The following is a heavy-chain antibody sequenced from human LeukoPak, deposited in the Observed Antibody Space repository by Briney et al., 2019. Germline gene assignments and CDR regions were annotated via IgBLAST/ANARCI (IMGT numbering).Heavy chain of an antibody. CDR2: ISISSSTI. J-gene: IGHJ6*02. CDR1: GFTFTSYS. CDR3: ARELGYCSGTTCSVHYYGMDV. D-gene: IGHD2-2*01. Sequence: GGSLRLSCAASGFTFTSYSMNWVRQAPGKGLEWVSYISISSSTIYYGDSVKGRFTISRDNAKNSVYLQMNSLRDEDTAVYYCARELGYCSGTTCSVHYYGMDVRGQGTTVTVSS. V-gene: IGHV3-48*02.